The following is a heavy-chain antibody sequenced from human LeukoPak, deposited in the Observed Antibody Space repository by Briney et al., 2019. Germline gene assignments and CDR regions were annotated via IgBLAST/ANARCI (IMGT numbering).Heavy chain of an antibody. CDR1: GGSFSGYY. J-gene: IGHJ5*02. D-gene: IGHD2-21*01. V-gene: IGHV4-34*01. CDR3: ARDSQFGSNWFDP. CDR2: INDSGST. Sequence: SETLSLTCAVYGGSFSGYYWSWIRQPPGKGLEWIGEINDSGSTYYNPSLKSRVTISVDTSKNQFSLKLSSVTAADTAVYYCARDSQFGSNWFDPWGQGTLVTVSS.